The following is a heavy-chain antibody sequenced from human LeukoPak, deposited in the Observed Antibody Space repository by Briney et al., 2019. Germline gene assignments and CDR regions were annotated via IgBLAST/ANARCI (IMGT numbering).Heavy chain of an antibody. CDR3: AKGASGSTDY. V-gene: IGHV3-30*18. J-gene: IGHJ4*02. CDR2: ISHDGNNK. Sequence: PGGSLRLSCAGSGFTFRSYGMHWVRQAPGKGLEWLTVISHDGNNKKYVDSVKGRFTISRDNSKNTVFLQMNSLRAEDTGVYYCAKGASGSTDYWGQGTLVIVSS. CDR1: GFTFRSYG. D-gene: IGHD6-19*01.